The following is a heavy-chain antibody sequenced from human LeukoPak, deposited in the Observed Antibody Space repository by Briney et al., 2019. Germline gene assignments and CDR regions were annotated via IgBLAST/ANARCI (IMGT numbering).Heavy chain of an antibody. Sequence: SETLSLTCTVSGGSISSGGYYWSWIRQHPGKGLEWIGYIYYSGSTYYNPSLKSRVTISVDTSKNQFSLKLSSVTAADTAVYYCARNQGVVVPAAIVSRYYYYYYMDVWGKGTTVTVSS. D-gene: IGHD2-2*01. J-gene: IGHJ6*03. CDR3: ARNQGVVVPAAIVSRYYYYYYMDV. CDR1: GGSISSGGYY. CDR2: IYYSGST. V-gene: IGHV4-31*03.